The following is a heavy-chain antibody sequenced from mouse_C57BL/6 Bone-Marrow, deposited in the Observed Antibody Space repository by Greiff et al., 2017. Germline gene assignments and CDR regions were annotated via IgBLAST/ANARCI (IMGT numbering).Heavy chain of an antibody. Sequence: QVQLQQSGAELVRPGASVKLSCKASGYTFTDYYINWVKQRPGQGLEWIARIYPGSGNTYYNEKFKGKATLTAETSSSTAYMQLSSLTSEDSAVYFCASWGLLWLRRGGYYYAMDYWGQGTSVTVSS. J-gene: IGHJ4*01. CDR3: ASWGLLWLRRGGYYYAMDY. CDR2: IYPGSGNT. V-gene: IGHV1-76*01. D-gene: IGHD2-2*01. CDR1: GYTFTDYY.